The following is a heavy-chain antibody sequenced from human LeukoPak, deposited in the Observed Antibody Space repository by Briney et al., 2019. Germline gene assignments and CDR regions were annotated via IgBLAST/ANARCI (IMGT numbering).Heavy chain of an antibody. J-gene: IGHJ4*02. CDR1: GFTFSSYG. D-gene: IGHD2-2*01. V-gene: IGHV3-30*03. Sequence: GRSLRLSCAASGFTFSSYGMHWVRQAPGKGLEWVAVISYDGSNKFDADSVKGRFTISRDNAKSTLYLQMNSLRAEDTAVYYCAARGYCSSTSCLLEYWGQGTLVTVSS. CDR2: ISYDGSNK. CDR3: AARGYCSSTSCLLEY.